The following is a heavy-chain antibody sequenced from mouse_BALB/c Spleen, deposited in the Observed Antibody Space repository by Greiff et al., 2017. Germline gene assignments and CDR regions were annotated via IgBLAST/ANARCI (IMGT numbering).Heavy chain of an antibody. V-gene: IGHV5-12-2*01. J-gene: IGHJ3*01. CDR2: ISNGGGST. CDR3: ARHGYGYDGFAY. CDR1: GFTFSSYT. Sequence: EVKLMESGGGLVQPGWSLKLSCAASGFTFSSYTMSWVRQTPEKRLEWVAYISNGGGSTYYPDTVKGRFTISRDNAKNTLYLQMSSLKSEDTAMYYCARHGYGYDGFAYWGQGTLVTVSA. D-gene: IGHD2-2*01.